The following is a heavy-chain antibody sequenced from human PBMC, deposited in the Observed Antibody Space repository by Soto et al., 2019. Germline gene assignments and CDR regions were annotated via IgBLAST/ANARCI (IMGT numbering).Heavy chain of an antibody. Sequence: QVQLVESGGGVVQPGRSLRLSCAASGFTFSSYAMHWVRQAPGKGLEWVAVISYDGSNKYYADSVKGRFTISRDNSKNTLYLQMNSLRAEDTAVYYCARDRLPYYDFWSGYLSYYYYGMDVW. CDR1: GFTFSSYA. V-gene: IGHV3-30-3*01. CDR3: ARDRLPYYDFWSGYLSYYYYGMDV. J-gene: IGHJ6*01. D-gene: IGHD3-3*01. CDR2: ISYDGSNK.